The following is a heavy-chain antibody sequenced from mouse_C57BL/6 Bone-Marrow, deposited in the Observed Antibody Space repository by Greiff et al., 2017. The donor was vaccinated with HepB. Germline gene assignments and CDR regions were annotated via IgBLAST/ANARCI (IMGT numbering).Heavy chain of an antibody. D-gene: IGHD2-14*01. CDR3: AREGSRSLFAY. CDR1: GFTFSSYA. CDR2: ISDGGSYT. V-gene: IGHV5-4*01. J-gene: IGHJ3*01. Sequence: EVQLVESGGGLVKPGGSLKLSCAASGFTFSSYAMSWVRQTPEKRLEWVATISDGGSYTYYPDNVKGRFTISRDNAKNNLYLQMSHLKSEDTAMYYCAREGSRSLFAYWGQGTLVTVSA.